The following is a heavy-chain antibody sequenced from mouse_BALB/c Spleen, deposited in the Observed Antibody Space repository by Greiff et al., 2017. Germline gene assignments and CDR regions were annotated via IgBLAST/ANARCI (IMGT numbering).Heavy chain of an antibody. CDR2: ISNGGGST. CDR1: GFTFSSYT. V-gene: IGHV5-12-2*01. Sequence: EVMLVESGGGLVQPGGSLKLSCAASGFTFSSYTMSWVRQTPEKRLEWVAYISNGGGSTYYPDTVKGRFTISRDNAKNTLYLQMSSLKSEDTAMYYCARRGDYGYYAMDYWGQGTSVTVSS. D-gene: IGHD1-1*02. CDR3: ARRGDYGYYAMDY. J-gene: IGHJ4*01.